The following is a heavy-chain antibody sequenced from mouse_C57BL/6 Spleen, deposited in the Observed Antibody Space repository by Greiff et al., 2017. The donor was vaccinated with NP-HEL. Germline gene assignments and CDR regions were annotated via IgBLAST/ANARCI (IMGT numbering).Heavy chain of an antibody. Sequence: DVMLVESGGGLVKPGGSLKLSCAASGFTFSDYGMHWVRQAPEKGLEWVAYISSGSSTIYYADTVKDRFTISRDNAKNTLFLQMTSLRSEDTAMYYCARQRDRYFDYWGKGTTLTVSS. CDR2: ISSGSSTI. CDR1: GFTFSDYG. CDR3: ARQRDRYFDY. V-gene: IGHV5-17*01. J-gene: IGHJ2*01.